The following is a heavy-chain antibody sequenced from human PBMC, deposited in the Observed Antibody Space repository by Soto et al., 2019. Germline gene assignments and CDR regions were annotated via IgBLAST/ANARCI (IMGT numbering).Heavy chain of an antibody. J-gene: IGHJ6*02. V-gene: IGHV4-34*02. CDR2: TDHRGTI. CDR1: AGLFSGYY. D-gene: IGHD6-6*01. Sequence: VQLKQLGQGLLKPSETLAVTCAVYAGLFSGYYWTWIRQRPGKGLEWIGETDHRGTINHNPSLESRVTISVDTSKNQFSLMLKSVTAADTAVYYCARMDSSSAGLFGLDVWGQGTTVTVSS. CDR3: ARMDSSSAGLFGLDV.